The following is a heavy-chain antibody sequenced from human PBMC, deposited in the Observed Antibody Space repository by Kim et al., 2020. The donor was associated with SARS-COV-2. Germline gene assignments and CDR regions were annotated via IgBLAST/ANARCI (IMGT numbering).Heavy chain of an antibody. Sequence: SETLSLTCAVYGGSFSGYYWSWIRQPQGKGLEWIGEINHSGSTNYNPSLKSRVTISVDTSKNQFSLKLSSVTAPDTAVNYCARVLRTPGYTNDLHRNDAFDLWGQGTMVTVSS. CDR2: INHSGST. V-gene: IGHV4-34*01. D-gene: IGHD6-25*01. CDR1: GGSFSGYY. J-gene: IGHJ3*01. CDR3: ARVLRTPGYTNDLHRNDAFDL.